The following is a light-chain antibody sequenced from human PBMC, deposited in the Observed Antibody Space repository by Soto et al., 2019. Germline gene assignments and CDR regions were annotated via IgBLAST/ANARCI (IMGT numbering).Light chain of an antibody. J-gene: IGKJ1*01. V-gene: IGKV1-33*01. Sequence: DIQMTQSPSALSASTGDIVTITCQASQDIRHFLNWYQHKPGKAPKLLIYDASKLQTGVPSRFRGSGSGTTFTLIISSLQPEDFAIYYCQQYDKLVTFGQGTKVEMK. CDR1: QDIRHF. CDR3: QQYDKLVT. CDR2: DAS.